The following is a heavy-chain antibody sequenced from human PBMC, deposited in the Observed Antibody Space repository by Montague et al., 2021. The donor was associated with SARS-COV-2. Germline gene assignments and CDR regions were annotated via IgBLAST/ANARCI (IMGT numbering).Heavy chain of an antibody. V-gene: IGHV4-34*01. J-gene: IGHJ6*03. D-gene: IGHD3-10*01. Sequence: SETLSLTCAVHGTSFSGYYWNWIRQPPGKGLEWTGEINHGGSTKYSPSLKSRLTIPADTSKNQFSLKLTSVAAADTAVYYCARLRDGVVPSPILGVGPYYSYYYMDVWGRGTTVTVSS. CDR3: ARLRDGVVPSPILGVGPYYSYYYMDV. CDR2: INHGGST. CDR1: GTSFSGYY.